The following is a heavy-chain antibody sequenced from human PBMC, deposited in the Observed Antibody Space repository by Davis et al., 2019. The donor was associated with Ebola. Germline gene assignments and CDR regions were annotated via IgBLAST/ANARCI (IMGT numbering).Heavy chain of an antibody. CDR3: AKGTGYTSGTTCSGGNYCYCGMDV. V-gene: IGHV3-9*01. J-gene: IGHJ6*02. Sequence: SLKISCAASGFKFDDYAMHWVRQVQGKGLEWVSGINWNSGMEGYADSVKGRFIISRDNAKKSLYLQMDSLKPEDTALYFCAKGTGYTSGTTCSGGNYCYCGMDVWGQGTTVTVSS. D-gene: IGHD2-2*01. CDR1: GFKFDDYA. CDR2: INWNSGME.